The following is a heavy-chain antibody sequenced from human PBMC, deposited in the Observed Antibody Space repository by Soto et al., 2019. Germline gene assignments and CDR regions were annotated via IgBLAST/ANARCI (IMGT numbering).Heavy chain of an antibody. Sequence: GESLKISCKGSGYSFTSYWISWVRQMPGKGLEWMGRIDPSDSYTNYSPSFQGQVTISADKSISTAYLQWSSLKASDTAMYYCARRAIAARQGGYNWFDPWGQGTLVTVSS. V-gene: IGHV5-10-1*04. CDR2: IDPSDSYT. CDR3: ARRAIAARQGGYNWFDP. CDR1: GYSFTSYW. D-gene: IGHD6-6*01. J-gene: IGHJ5*02.